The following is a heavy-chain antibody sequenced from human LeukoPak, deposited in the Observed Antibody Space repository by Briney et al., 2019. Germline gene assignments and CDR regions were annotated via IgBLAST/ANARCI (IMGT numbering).Heavy chain of an antibody. CDR3: SRQALGGDIDI. D-gene: IGHD2-21*02. Sequence: GESLKISCKGSGYNFPRYWIGWLRQMPGKGLEWMGIIYPGDSDTRYSPSFQGLVTISADKSINTAYLQWSSLKASDTAMYYCSRQALGGDIDIWGQGTTVTVSS. J-gene: IGHJ3*02. CDR2: IYPGDSDT. CDR1: GYNFPRYW. V-gene: IGHV5-51*01.